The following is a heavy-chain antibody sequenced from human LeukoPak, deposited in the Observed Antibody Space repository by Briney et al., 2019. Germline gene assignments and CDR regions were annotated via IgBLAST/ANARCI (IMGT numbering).Heavy chain of an antibody. CDR3: AKLGTESSGYFYYFDY. V-gene: IGHV3-30*18. D-gene: IGHD3-22*01. Sequence: HPGGSLRLSCAASGFTFSSYGMHWVRQAPGKGLEWVAVISYDGSNKYYADSVKGRFTISRDNSKNTLYLQMSSLRAEDTAVYYCAKLGTESSGYFYYFDYWGQGTLVTVSS. CDR2: ISYDGSNK. J-gene: IGHJ4*02. CDR1: GFTFSSYG.